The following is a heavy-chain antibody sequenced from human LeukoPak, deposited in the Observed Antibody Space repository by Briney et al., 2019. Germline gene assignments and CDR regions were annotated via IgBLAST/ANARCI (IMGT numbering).Heavy chain of an antibody. CDR2: IHAGGSDP. D-gene: IGHD3-22*01. CDR3: AKGGHHYNPFYN. V-gene: IGHV3-23*01. Sequence: GALRLFCVVSGFNLCTSPMGLVRPAPGEGLELVSSIHAGGSDPFCADSVQGRCTISRDNSKNTLSLQLNSLRAEDTAIYFCAKGGHHYNPFYNWGQGTLVTVSS. J-gene: IGHJ4*02. CDR1: GFNLCTSP.